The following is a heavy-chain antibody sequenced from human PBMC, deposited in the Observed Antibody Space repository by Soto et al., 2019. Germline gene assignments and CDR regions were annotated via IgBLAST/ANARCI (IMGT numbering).Heavy chain of an antibody. CDR2: IIPIFGTA. Sequence: SVKVSCKASGGTFSSYAISWVRQAPGQGLEWMGGIIPIFGTANYAQKFQGRVTITADESTSTAYMELSSLRSEDTAVYYCARARQQLAPVDYWGQGPLVTVSS. CDR3: ARARQQLAPVDY. V-gene: IGHV1-69*13. J-gene: IGHJ4*02. D-gene: IGHD6-13*01. CDR1: GGTFSSYA.